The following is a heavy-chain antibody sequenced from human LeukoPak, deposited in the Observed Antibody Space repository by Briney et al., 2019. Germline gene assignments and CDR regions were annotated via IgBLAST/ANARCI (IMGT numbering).Heavy chain of an antibody. D-gene: IGHD3-22*01. Sequence: SETLSLTCSVSGGSISSYYWSWIRQPAGKGLEWIGRIYTSGSTNYNPSLESRVTISVDTSKNQFSLQLSSVTAADTAVYYCARDLDSSGPVRSAFDIWGQGTMVTVSS. CDR3: ARDLDSSGPVRSAFDI. CDR1: GGSISSYY. CDR2: IYTSGST. V-gene: IGHV4-4*07. J-gene: IGHJ3*02.